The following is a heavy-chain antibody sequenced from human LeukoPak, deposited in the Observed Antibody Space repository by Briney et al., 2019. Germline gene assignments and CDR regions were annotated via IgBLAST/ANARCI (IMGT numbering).Heavy chain of an antibody. Sequence: GGSLRLSCAASGFTFSSYAMSWVRQAPAKGLEWVSAISGSGGSTYYADSVKGRFTISRDNSKNTLYLQMNSLRAEDTAVYYCAKRDQLLYDYYYYYGMDVWGQGTTVTVSS. CDR2: ISGSGGST. CDR3: AKRDQLLYDYYYYYGMDV. J-gene: IGHJ6*02. CDR1: GFTFSSYA. D-gene: IGHD2-2*02. V-gene: IGHV3-23*01.